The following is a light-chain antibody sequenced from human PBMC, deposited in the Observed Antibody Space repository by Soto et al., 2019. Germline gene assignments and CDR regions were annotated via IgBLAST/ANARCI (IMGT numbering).Light chain of an antibody. CDR3: CSFAGSSSDV. J-gene: IGLJ1*01. CDR2: DVS. Sequence: QSALTQPRSVSGSPGQSVTISCTGTSSDVGGYNSVSWYQQHPGKAPTLMIYDVSERPSGVPDRFSGSKSGNTASLTISGLQADDEADYYCCSFAGSSSDVFGSGTKLTVL. V-gene: IGLV2-11*01. CDR1: SSDVGGYNS.